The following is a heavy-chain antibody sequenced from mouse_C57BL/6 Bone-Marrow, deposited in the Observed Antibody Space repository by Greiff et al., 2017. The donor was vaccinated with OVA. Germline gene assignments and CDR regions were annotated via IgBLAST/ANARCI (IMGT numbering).Heavy chain of an antibody. CDR1: GYTFTSYG. CDR2: IYPRSGNT. J-gene: IGHJ3*01. D-gene: IGHD2-5*01. Sequence: QVQLQQSGAELARPGASVKLSCKASGYTFTSYGISWVKQRTGQGLEWIGEIYPRSGNTYYNEKFKGKATLTADKSSSPAYMELRSLTSEDSAVYFCARDYSNSFGGFAYWGQGTLVTVSA. V-gene: IGHV1-81*01. CDR3: ARDYSNSFGGFAY.